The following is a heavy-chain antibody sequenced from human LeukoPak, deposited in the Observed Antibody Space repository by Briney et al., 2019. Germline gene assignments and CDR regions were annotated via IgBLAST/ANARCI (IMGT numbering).Heavy chain of an antibody. CDR3: AREFARDGGFDY. CDR2: INPTGGGT. CDR1: GYTFTYYY. D-gene: IGHD4-23*01. J-gene: IGHJ4*02. V-gene: IGHV1-46*01. Sequence: ASVKVSCKASGYTFTYYYMHWVRQAPGQGLEWMGIINPTGGGTSYAQKFQGRLTMSRDTSTSTVYMELSSLRSEDTAVYYCAREFARDGGFDYWGQGTLVTVSS.